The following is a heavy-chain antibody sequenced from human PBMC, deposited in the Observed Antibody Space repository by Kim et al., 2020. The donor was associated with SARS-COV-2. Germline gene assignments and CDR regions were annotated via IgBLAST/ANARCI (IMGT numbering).Heavy chain of an antibody. J-gene: IGHJ4*02. Sequence: NKYYADSVKGRFTISRDNSKNTLYLQMNSLRAEDTAVYYCAKDGRYFDYWGQGTLVTVSS. V-gene: IGHV3-30*02. CDR2: NK. CDR3: AKDGRYFDY.